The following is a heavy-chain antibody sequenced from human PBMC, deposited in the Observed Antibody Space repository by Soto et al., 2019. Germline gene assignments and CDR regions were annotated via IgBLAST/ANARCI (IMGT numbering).Heavy chain of an antibody. CDR3: ARDGRIVLVPAT. CDR2: IKQDGSDK. Sequence: PGGSLRLSCAASGFTFSNYWMNWVRQAPGKGLEWVANIKQDGSDKYYVDSVKGRFTISRDNTKNSLHLQMNSLRVEDTAVYYCARDGRIVLVPATWGQGTLVTVSS. J-gene: IGHJ4*02. CDR1: GFTFSNYW. V-gene: IGHV3-7*03. D-gene: IGHD2-2*01.